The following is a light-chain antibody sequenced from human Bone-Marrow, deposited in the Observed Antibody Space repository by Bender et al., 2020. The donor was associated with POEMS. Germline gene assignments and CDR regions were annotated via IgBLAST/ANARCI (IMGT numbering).Light chain of an antibody. CDR3: CSYGGDYNLSV. CDR2: DVN. J-gene: IGLJ1*01. V-gene: IGLV2-11*01. Sequence: QSALTQPRSVSGSLGQSVTISCTGTSNDVGGYNYVSWYQQLPGKAPKLIIHDVNKRPSGVSDRFSGSKSGHTASLTIFGLRAEDEADYYCCSYGGDYNLSVFGTGTKVTVL. CDR1: SNDVGGYNY.